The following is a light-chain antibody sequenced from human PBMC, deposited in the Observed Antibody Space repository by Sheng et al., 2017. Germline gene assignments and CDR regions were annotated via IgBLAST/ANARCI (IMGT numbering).Light chain of an antibody. V-gene: IGKV1-39*01. CDR2: TAS. J-gene: IGKJ3*01. Sequence: DIQLNQSPSSLSASVGDRVTLTCRTNESIVNYLNWYQQKPGKAPNLLIYTASTLESGVPSRFSGSGSGTDFTLTISSLQPEDLASYYCQQSYSSPFTFGPGTKLNI. CDR3: QQSYSSPFT. CDR1: ESIVNY.